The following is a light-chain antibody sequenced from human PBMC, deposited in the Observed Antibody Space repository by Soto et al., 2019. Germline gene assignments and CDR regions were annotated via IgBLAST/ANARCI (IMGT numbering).Light chain of an antibody. CDR1: QSINSW. CDR3: QQDKSYPYT. V-gene: IGKV1-5*03. Sequence: DIQMTHSPSTLSTSVGDRVTIPCRASQSINSWLAWYQQKPGNAPKLLISKASTLPSGVPSRFSGSGSGTEFSLIISSLQPDDFASYYGQQDKSYPYTFGQGTKLEIK. CDR2: KAS. J-gene: IGKJ2*01.